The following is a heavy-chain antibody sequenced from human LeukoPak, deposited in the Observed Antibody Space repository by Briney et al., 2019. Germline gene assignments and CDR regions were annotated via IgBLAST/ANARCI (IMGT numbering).Heavy chain of an antibody. CDR3: ARASWFYYDSSGYYYFDY. V-gene: IGHV4-4*02. J-gene: IGHJ4*02. CDR2: IYHSGST. D-gene: IGHD3-22*01. CDR1: GGSISSSNW. Sequence: SETLSLTCAVSGGSISSSNWWSWVRQPPGKGLEWIGEIYHSGSTNYNPSLKSRVTISVDKSKNQFSLKLSSVTAADTAVYYCARASWFYYDSSGYYYFDYWGQGTLVTVSS.